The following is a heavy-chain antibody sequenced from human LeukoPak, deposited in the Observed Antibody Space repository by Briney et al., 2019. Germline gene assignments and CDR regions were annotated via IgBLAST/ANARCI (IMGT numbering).Heavy chain of an antibody. J-gene: IGHJ3*02. CDR3: ARRGSTWGDAFDI. Sequence: GESLKISCKGSGYSFTSCWIGWVRQMPGKGLEWMGITYPGDSDTRYSPSFQGQVTLSADKSISTAYLQWSSLKASDTAMYYCARRGSTWGDAFDIWGQGTMVTVSS. CDR2: TYPGDSDT. D-gene: IGHD6-13*01. V-gene: IGHV5-51*01. CDR1: GYSFTSCW.